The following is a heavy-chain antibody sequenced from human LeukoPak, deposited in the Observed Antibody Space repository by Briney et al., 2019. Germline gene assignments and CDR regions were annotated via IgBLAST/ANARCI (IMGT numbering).Heavy chain of an antibody. V-gene: IGHV3-23*01. D-gene: IGHD3-22*01. J-gene: IGHJ4*02. CDR3: ATVIDNSGSLGF. Sequence: GGSLRLSCAASGFTFNSHAMSWVRQAPGKGLESVSTISGSGGSTYYADSVKGRFTISRDSSKNTLYLQMNSLRAEDTAVYYCATVIDNSGSLGFWGQGTLVTVSS. CDR1: GFTFNSHA. CDR2: ISGSGGST.